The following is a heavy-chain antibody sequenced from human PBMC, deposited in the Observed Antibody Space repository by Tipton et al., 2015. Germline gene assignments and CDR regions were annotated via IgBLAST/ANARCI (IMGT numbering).Heavy chain of an antibody. CDR3: ACQDYDSLTRDYQTVDY. CDR1: GYSISSGYY. CDR2: IFHSGNT. Sequence: TLSLTCDVSGYSISSGYYWSWIRQPPGKGLEWIGSIFHSGNTFHNPSLRSRVIISVDTSKNQFSLTVTSVTAADTAVYYCACQDYDSLTRDYQTVDYWGQGTLVTVSS. J-gene: IGHJ4*02. D-gene: IGHD3-9*01. V-gene: IGHV4-38-2*01.